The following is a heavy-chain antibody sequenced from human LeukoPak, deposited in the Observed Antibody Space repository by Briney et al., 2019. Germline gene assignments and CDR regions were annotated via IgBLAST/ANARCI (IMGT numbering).Heavy chain of an antibody. D-gene: IGHD4-23*01. CDR1: GGSISSSSYY. J-gene: IGHJ5*02. Sequence: SETLSLTCTVSGGSISSSSYYWGWIRQPPGKGLEWIGSIYYSGSTYYNPSLKSRVTISVDTSKNQFSLKLSSVTAADTAVYYCARVEDDYGGKLIWFDPWGQGTLVTVSS. CDR2: IYYSGST. CDR3: ARVEDDYGGKLIWFDP. V-gene: IGHV4-39*01.